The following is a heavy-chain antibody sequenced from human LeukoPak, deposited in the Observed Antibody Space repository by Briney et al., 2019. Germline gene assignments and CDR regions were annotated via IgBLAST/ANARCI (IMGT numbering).Heavy chain of an antibody. Sequence: PSETLSLTCTVSGGSISSYYWSWIRQPPGKGLEWIGYIYYSGSTNYNPSLKSRVTISVDTSKNQFSLKLSSVTAADTAVYYCARGSHCSSTSCPYWYYYYMDVWGKGTTDTVSS. D-gene: IGHD2-2*01. J-gene: IGHJ6*03. CDR1: GGSISSYY. CDR3: ARGSHCSSTSCPYWYYYYMDV. V-gene: IGHV4-59*01. CDR2: IYYSGST.